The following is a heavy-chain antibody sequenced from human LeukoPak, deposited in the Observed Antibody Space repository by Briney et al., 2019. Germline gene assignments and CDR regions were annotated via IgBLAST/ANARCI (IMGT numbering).Heavy chain of an antibody. V-gene: IGHV3-66*01. CDR3: ARVKDSGPDDY. Sequence: GGSLRLSCAASGFTVSSNYMSWVRQAPGKGLEWVSVIYSGGSTYYADSVKGRFTISRDNSKNTLYLQMNSLRAEDTAVYYCARVKDSGPDDYRGQGTLVTVSS. CDR1: GFTVSSNY. J-gene: IGHJ4*02. D-gene: IGHD3-10*01. CDR2: IYSGGST.